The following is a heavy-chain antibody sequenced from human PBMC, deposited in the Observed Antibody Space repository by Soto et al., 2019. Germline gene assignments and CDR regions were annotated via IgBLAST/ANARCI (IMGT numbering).Heavy chain of an antibody. D-gene: IGHD3-22*01. CDR1: GGTFSGYT. CDR3: ARHFYDSTGYYLRFDY. J-gene: IGHJ4*02. V-gene: IGHV1-69*01. Sequence: QVQLVQSGAEVKKPGSSVKVSCRASGGTFSGYTIVWVRQAPGQGLEWMGGIIPPFGTAKYAHQFQGRVTITADESTSTAYMELSSLRSEDTAVYYCARHFYDSTGYYLRFDYWGQGTLVTVSS. CDR2: IIPPFGTA.